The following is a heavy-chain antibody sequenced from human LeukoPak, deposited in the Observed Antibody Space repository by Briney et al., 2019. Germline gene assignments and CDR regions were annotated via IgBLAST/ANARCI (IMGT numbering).Heavy chain of an antibody. CDR2: INAGNGNT. CDR1: GYTFTSYA. V-gene: IGHV1-3*01. Sequence: ASVKVSCKASGYTFTSYAMHWVRQDPGQRLGWMGWINAGNGNTKYSQKFQGRVTITADESTSTAYMELSSLRTEDTAVYYCARPGLWSGEGYYMDVWGKGTTVTVSS. J-gene: IGHJ6*03. CDR3: ARPGLWSGEGYYMDV. D-gene: IGHD3-10*01.